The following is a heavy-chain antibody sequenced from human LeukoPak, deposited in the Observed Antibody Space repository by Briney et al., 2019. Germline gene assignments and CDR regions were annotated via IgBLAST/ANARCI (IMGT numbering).Heavy chain of an antibody. J-gene: IGHJ4*02. CDR1: GYTFTSYD. V-gene: IGHV1-8*01. CDR3: ARYVVGGVWFGELGFDY. Sequence: EASVKVSCKASGYTFTSYDINWVRQATGQGLEWMGWMNPNSGNTGYAQKFQGRVTMTRNTSISTAYMELSSLRSEDTAVYYCARYVVGGVWFGELGFDYWGQGTLVTVSS. D-gene: IGHD3-10*01. CDR2: MNPNSGNT.